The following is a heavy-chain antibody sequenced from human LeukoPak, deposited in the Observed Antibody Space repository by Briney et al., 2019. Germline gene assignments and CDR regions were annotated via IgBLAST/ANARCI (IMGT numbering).Heavy chain of an antibody. CDR2: IYYSGST. J-gene: IGHJ6*03. CDR3: ARAAPYGDDYYYYYMDV. Sequence: PSETLSLTCTVSGGSISSYYWSWIRQPPGKGLEWIGYIYYSGSTNYNPSLKSRVTISVDTSKNQFSLKLSSVTAADTAVYYCARAAPYGDDYYYYYMDVWGKGTTVTVSS. D-gene: IGHD4-17*01. CDR1: GGSISSYY. V-gene: IGHV4-59*01.